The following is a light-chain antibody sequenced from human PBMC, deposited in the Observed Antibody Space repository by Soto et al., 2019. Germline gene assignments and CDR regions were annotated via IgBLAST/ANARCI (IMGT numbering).Light chain of an antibody. CDR1: QYINTR. Sequence: EIVLTQSPATLSSFQGDRVTLSCRASQYINTRLAWYQHRPGQAPRLLIYDASNRATGIPARFSGSGSGTDFTLTISSLEPEDFAVYYCQQRSNWPPITFGQGTLPE. CDR3: QQRSNWPPIT. V-gene: IGKV3-11*01. J-gene: IGKJ5*01. CDR2: DAS.